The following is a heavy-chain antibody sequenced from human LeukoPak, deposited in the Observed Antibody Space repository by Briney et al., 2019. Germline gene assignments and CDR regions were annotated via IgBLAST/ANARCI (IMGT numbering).Heavy chain of an antibody. D-gene: IGHD2-21*01. CDR1: GFTFSSYA. CDR3: AKEVPYYYFDY. Sequence: GGSLRLSCAASGFTFSSYAMHWVRQAPYKGLEWVAVISYDGSTKFYADSVKGRFTISRDNSKNTLYLQMNSLRAEDTAVYYCAKEVPYYYFDYWGQGTLVTVSS. V-gene: IGHV3-30*04. J-gene: IGHJ4*02. CDR2: ISYDGSTK.